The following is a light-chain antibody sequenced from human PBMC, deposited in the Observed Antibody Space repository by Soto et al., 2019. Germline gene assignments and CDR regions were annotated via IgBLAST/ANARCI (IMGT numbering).Light chain of an antibody. Sequence: QSALTQPASVSGSPGQSITISCTGTSSDIGGYNYVSWFQQHQDKAPKLMIYDVHGRPSGVSNRFSGSKSGNTASLTISGLQAEDEADYYCSSFTSSGTRVFGTGTSSPS. V-gene: IGLV2-14*01. CDR1: SSDIGGYNY. CDR2: DVH. J-gene: IGLJ1*01. CDR3: SSFTSSGTRV.